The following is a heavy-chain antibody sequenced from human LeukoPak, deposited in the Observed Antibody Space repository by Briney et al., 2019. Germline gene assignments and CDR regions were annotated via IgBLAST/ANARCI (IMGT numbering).Heavy chain of an antibody. CDR2: ISSGSEII. Sequence: GGSLRLSCAASGFTFSTYNMNWVRQAPGKGLEWVSFISSGSEIIYYADSVKGRFTVSRDNAKNSLYLQMNSLRAEDTAVYYCARGSGPYYWGQGTLVTVSS. CDR1: GFTFSTYN. D-gene: IGHD6-19*01. V-gene: IGHV3-48*04. J-gene: IGHJ4*02. CDR3: ARGSGPYY.